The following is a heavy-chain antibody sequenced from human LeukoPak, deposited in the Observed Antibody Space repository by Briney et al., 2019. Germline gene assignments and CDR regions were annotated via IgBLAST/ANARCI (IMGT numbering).Heavy chain of an antibody. CDR1: GFTFSSYW. Sequence: GGSLRLSCAASGFTFSSYWMHWVRQAPGKGLVWVSRINSDGSSTSYADSVKGRFTISRDNAKNTLYLQMNSLRAEDTAVYYCARGGTMIVVPNPLHWFDPWGQGTLVTVSS. CDR3: ARGGTMIVVPNPLHWFDP. D-gene: IGHD3-22*01. CDR2: INSDGSST. V-gene: IGHV3-74*01. J-gene: IGHJ5*02.